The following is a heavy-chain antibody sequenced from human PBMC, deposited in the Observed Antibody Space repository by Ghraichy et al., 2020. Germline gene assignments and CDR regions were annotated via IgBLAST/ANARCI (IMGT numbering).Heavy chain of an antibody. J-gene: IGHJ6*02. D-gene: IGHD5-18*01. CDR1: GGSIRPHY. CDR3: ARRGRGYSLYYYGLDV. Sequence: SQTRSLTCSVSGGSIRPHYWSWIRRPPGKGLEWIGYVHYTGGSDYDPSLKSRVSISVDTSKNQFSLTLTSVTAADTAVYYCARRGRGYSLYYYGLDVWGRGTTVTVSS. CDR2: VHYTGGS. V-gene: IGHV4-59*08.